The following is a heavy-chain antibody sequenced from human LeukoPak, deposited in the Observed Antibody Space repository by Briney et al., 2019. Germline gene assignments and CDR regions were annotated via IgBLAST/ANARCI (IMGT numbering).Heavy chain of an antibody. CDR3: AKVGVYGSGNYYYGMDV. J-gene: IGHJ6*02. V-gene: IGHV3-23*01. D-gene: IGHD3-10*01. Sequence: PGGSLRLSCAASGFSFSSYATSWVRQAPGKGLEWVSGISGSGGSTYYADSVKGRFTISRDNSKNTLYLQMNSLRAEDTAVYYCAKVGVYGSGNYYYGMDVWGQGTTVTVSS. CDR1: GFSFSSYA. CDR2: ISGSGGST.